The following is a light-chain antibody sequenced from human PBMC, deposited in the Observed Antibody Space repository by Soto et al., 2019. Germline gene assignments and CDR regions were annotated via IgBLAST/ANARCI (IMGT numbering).Light chain of an antibody. V-gene: IGKV1-39*01. CDR1: QSIRTY. J-gene: IGKJ1*01. CDR2: AAS. Sequence: DIQMTQSPSSLSASVGDRLTITCRASQSIRTYLNWYQQKPGKAPTLLIYAASILQSGVSSRFSGSGSWTDFTLAISSLQPEDFATYLFQQIYSAPPAFGQGTKVEIK. CDR3: QQIYSAPPA.